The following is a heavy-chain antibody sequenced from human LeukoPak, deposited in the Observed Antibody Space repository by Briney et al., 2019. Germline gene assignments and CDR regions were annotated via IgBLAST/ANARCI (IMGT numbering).Heavy chain of an antibody. J-gene: IGHJ6*04. CDR2: VSHRGST. V-gene: IGHV4-38-2*02. Sequence: SETLSLTCTASGYAITNGYHWGWIRQPPGKGLEWIGSVSHRGSTYYNPSLESRISISIDRSKNHFSLTLRSVTAADTAVYYCARQDYDFSSGFCTGSNDLDVWGKGTTVTVSS. CDR1: GYAITNGYH. D-gene: IGHD3-3*01. CDR3: ARQDYDFSSGFCTGSNDLDV.